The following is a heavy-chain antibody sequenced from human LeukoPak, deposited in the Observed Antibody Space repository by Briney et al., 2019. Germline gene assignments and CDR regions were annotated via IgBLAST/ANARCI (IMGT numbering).Heavy chain of an antibody. CDR2: IKQDGSEK. J-gene: IGHJ4*02. CDR1: GFSVSGYW. CDR3: AREWQGGLAAADTRIEGDY. D-gene: IGHD6-13*01. V-gene: IGHV3-7*01. Sequence: PGGSLRLSCAVSGFSVSGYWMTWVRQAPGKGLEWVANIKQDGSEKNYVDSVKGRFTISRDNAENSLFLQMNSLRVEDTAVYYCAREWQGGLAAADTRIEGDYWGQGTLVAVSS.